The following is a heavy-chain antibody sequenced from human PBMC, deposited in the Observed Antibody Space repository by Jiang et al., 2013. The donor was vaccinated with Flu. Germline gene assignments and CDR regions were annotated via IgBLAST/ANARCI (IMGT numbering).Heavy chain of an antibody. D-gene: IGHD6-19*01. V-gene: IGHV3-23*01. CDR1: GFTFSSYA. Sequence: VQLLESGGGLVQPGGSLRLSCAASGFTFSSYAMSWVRQAPGKGLEWVSAISGSGGSTYYADSVKGRFTISRDNSKNTLYLQMNSLRAEDTAVYYCAKAGPTKGYSSGWYYYGMDVWGQGTTVTVSS. CDR2: ISGSGGST. CDR3: AKAGPTKGYSSGWYYYGMDV. J-gene: IGHJ6*02.